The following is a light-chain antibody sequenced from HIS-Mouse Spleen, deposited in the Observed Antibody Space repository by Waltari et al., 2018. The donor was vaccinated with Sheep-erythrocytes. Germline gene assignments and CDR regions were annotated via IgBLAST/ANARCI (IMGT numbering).Light chain of an antibody. CDR3: QQYYSTPLT. J-gene: IGKJ4*01. V-gene: IGKV4-1*01. Sequence: DIVMTQSPESLAVSLGERATINCQSSQSVLYSSNNKNYLVWYQQKPGQPPKLRIYWASTREAGVPDRFSGSGSGTDFTLTISSLQAEDVAVYYCQQYYSTPLTFGGGTKVEIK. CDR1: QSVLYSSNNKNY. CDR2: WAS.